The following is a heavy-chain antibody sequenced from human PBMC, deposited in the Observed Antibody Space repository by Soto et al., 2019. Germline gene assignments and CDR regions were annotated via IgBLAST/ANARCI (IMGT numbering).Heavy chain of an antibody. V-gene: IGHV4-34*01. J-gene: IGHJ4*02. Sequence: SETLSLTCAVYGGSFSGYYWSWIRQPPGKGLEWIGEINHSGSTNYNPPLKSRVTISVDTSKNQFSLKLSSVTAADTAVYYCARGQWEDYVYWGQGTLVTVSS. D-gene: IGHD1-26*01. CDR2: INHSGST. CDR3: ARGQWEDYVY. CDR1: GGSFSGYY.